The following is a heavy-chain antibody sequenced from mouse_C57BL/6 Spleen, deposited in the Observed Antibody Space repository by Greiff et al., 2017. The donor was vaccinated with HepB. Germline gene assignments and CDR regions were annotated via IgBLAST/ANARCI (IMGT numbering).Heavy chain of an antibody. V-gene: IGHV1-39*01. CDR3: APYDYDGDYYAMDY. J-gene: IGHJ4*01. D-gene: IGHD2-4*01. CDR1: GYSFTDYN. Sequence: EVKLQQSGPELVKPGASVKISCKASGYSFTDYNMNWVKQSNGKSLEWIGVINPNYGTTSYNQKFKGKATLTVDQSSSTAYMQLNSLTSEDSAVYYCAPYDYDGDYYAMDYWGQGTSVTVSS. CDR2: INPNYGTT.